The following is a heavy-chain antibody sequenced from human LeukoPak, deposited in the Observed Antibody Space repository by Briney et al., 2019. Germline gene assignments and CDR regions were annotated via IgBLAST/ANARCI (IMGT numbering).Heavy chain of an antibody. CDR1: GFTFSSYW. D-gene: IGHD3-22*01. J-gene: IGHJ4*02. Sequence: GGSLRLSCAASGFTFSSYWMSWVRQAPGKGLEWVANIKQDGSEKYYVDSVKGRFTISRDNSKNTLYLQMNSLRAEDTAVYYCAKGGVTYDSSGYDYWGQGTLVTVSS. CDR2: IKQDGSEK. CDR3: AKGGVTYDSSGYDY. V-gene: IGHV3-7*03.